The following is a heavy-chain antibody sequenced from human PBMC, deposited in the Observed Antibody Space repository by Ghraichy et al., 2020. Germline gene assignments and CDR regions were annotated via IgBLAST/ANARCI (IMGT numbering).Heavy chain of an antibody. D-gene: IGHD2-2*01. CDR2: IRSKVYGGTT. CDR3: TTPHLINPALPQAFNI. Sequence: GGSLRLSCRASGFTFGDYALSWVRQAPGKGLEWVGFIRSKVYGGTTEYAAPVKGRFTISRDDSKSIAYLQMNSLKTENTAVYYCTTPHLINPALPQAFNIWGQERRGTVAS. J-gene: IGHJ3*02. CDR1: GFTFGDYA. V-gene: IGHV3-49*04.